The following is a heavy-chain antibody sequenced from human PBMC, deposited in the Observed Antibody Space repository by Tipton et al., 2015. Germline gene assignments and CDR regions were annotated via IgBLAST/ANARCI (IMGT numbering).Heavy chain of an antibody. D-gene: IGHD2-15*01. CDR2: IYYTGTT. CDR3: ARLGGVVVGVAATTRFTTPDFWFDS. J-gene: IGHJ5*01. V-gene: IGHV4-39*01. Sequence: TLSLTCAVSGGSITTNSYHWGWVRQPPGKGLEWIASIYYTGTTYYNPSLKSRVTISVDTSENQFSLRLSSVTAADTAVYYCARLGGVVVGVAATTRFTTPDFWFDSWGQGTLVTVSS. CDR1: GGSITTNSYH.